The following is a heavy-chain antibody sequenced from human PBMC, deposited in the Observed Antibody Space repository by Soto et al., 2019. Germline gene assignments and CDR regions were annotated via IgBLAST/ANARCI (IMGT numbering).Heavy chain of an antibody. J-gene: IGHJ4*02. CDR1: GASVSDKTFY. CDR3: ARTTAVPNTLRSRYYFDY. CDR2: IYYSGTT. D-gene: IGHD4-17*01. V-gene: IGHV4-61*01. Sequence: PSETLSLTCSVSGASVSDKTFYWSWLRQSPGKGLEWIGYIYYSGTTNYNPSLKGRFTISVDTSKNQFSLRLNSVTATDTALYYCARTTAVPNTLRSRYYFDYWGQGMLVTVSS.